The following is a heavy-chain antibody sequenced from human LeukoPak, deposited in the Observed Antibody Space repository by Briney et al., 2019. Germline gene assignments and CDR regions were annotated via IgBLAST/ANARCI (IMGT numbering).Heavy chain of an antibody. Sequence: PSETLSLTCTVSGGSISSSSYYWGWIRQPPGKGLKWIGSIYYSGSTYYNPSLKSRVTISVDTSKNQFSLKLSSVTAADTAVYYCARGTSGGEIGYYYYYMDVWGKGTTVTVSS. D-gene: IGHD3-10*01. J-gene: IGHJ6*03. CDR3: ARGTSGGEIGYYYYYMDV. CDR2: IYYSGST. CDR1: GGSISSSSYY. V-gene: IGHV4-39*07.